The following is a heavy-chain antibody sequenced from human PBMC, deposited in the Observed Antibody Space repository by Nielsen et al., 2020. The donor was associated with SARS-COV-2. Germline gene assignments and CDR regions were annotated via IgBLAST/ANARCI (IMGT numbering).Heavy chain of an antibody. D-gene: IGHD5/OR15-5a*01. J-gene: IGHJ3*02. Sequence: SETLSLTCAVYGGSFSGYYWSWIRQPPGKRLEWIGEINHSGSTNYNPSLKSRVTISVDTSKNQFSLKLSSVTAADTAVYYCARSPSTMGAFDIWGQGTMVTVSS. CDR1: GGSFSGYY. CDR2: INHSGST. V-gene: IGHV4-34*01. CDR3: ARSPSTMGAFDI.